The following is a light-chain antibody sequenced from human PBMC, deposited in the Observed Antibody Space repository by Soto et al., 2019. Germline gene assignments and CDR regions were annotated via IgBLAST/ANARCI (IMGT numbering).Light chain of an antibody. CDR2: DVN. Sequence: QSVLTQPPSASGSPGQSVTISCTGTSSDVGAYIFVSWYQQHPGKAPKLMVYDVNRRPPGVPDRFFGSKSGNTASLTVSGLQAVDEADYYCGSLAGGTSGLGTGPKVTV. CDR3: GSLAGGTSG. J-gene: IGLJ1*01. CDR1: SSDVGAYIF. V-gene: IGLV2-8*01.